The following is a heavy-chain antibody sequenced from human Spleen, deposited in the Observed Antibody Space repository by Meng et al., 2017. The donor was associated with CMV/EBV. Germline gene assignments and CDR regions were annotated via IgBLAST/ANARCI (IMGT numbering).Heavy chain of an antibody. CDR1: GYTFTSYG. V-gene: IGHV5-51*01. CDR2: IYPGDSDT. J-gene: IGHJ4*02. Sequence: KVSCKASGYTFTSYGISWVRQMPGKGLEWMGIIYPGDSDTRYSPSFQGQVTISADKSISTAYLQWSSLKASDTAMYYCARQGQWSAGDYWGQGTLVTVSS. D-gene: IGHD6-19*01. CDR3: ARQGQWSAGDY.